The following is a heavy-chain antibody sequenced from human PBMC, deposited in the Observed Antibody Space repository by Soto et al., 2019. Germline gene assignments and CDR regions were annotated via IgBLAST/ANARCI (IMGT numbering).Heavy chain of an antibody. CDR2: IIPILGIA. CDR1: GGTFSSYT. D-gene: IGHD3-9*01. V-gene: IGHV1-69*04. J-gene: IGHJ4*02. Sequence: SVKVSCKASGGTFSSYTISWVRQAPGQGLEWMGRIIPILGIANYAQKFQGRVTITADKSTSTAYMELSSLRSEDTAVYYCAREEGYDILTGYPYYFDYWGQGTLVTVSS. CDR3: AREEGYDILTGYPYYFDY.